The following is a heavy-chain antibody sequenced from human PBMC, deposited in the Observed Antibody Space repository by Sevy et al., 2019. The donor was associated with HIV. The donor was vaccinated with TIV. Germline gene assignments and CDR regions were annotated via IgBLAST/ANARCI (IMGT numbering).Heavy chain of an antibody. V-gene: IGHV4-4*07. D-gene: IGHD5-12*01. CDR2: IYTSGST. J-gene: IGHJ6*03. CDR3: ATEGVNSGYSVDEGYYYMDV. CDR1: GGSISSYY. Sequence: SETLSLTCTVSGGSISSYYWSWIRQPAGKGLEWIGRIYTSGSTNYNPSLKSRVTMSVDTSKNQFSLKLSSVTAADTAVYYCATEGVNSGYSVDEGYYYMDVWGKGTTVTVSS.